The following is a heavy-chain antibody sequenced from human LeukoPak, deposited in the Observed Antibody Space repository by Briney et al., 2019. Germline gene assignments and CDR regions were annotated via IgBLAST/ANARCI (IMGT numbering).Heavy chain of an antibody. J-gene: IGHJ4*02. D-gene: IGHD5-24*01. V-gene: IGHV3-21*01. Sequence: GGSLRLSCAASGFTFSSYSMNWVRQAPGEGLEWVSSISSSSSYIYYADSVKGRFTTSRDNAKNSLYLQMNRLRAEDTAVYYCARDMGDGYNYWGQGTLVTVSS. CDR1: GFTFSSYS. CDR2: ISSSSSYI. CDR3: ARDMGDGYNY.